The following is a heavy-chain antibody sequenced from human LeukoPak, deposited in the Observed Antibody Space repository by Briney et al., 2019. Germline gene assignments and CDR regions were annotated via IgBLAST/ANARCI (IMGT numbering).Heavy chain of an antibody. Sequence: ASVKVSCKASGYTFTSYDINWVRQATGQGLEWMGWMNPNSGNTGYAQKFQGRVTMTRNTSISTAYMELSSLRSEDTAVYYCARGPPPPFIAVAGTESLDYWGQGTLVTVSS. CDR2: MNPNSGNT. CDR3: ARGPPPPFIAVAGTESLDY. V-gene: IGHV1-8*01. J-gene: IGHJ4*02. CDR1: GYTFTSYD. D-gene: IGHD6-19*01.